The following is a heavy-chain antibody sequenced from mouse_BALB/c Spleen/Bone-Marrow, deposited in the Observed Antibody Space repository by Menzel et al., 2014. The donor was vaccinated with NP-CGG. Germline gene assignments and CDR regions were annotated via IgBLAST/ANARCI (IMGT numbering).Heavy chain of an antibody. CDR2: INPYNDGT. CDR1: GYTFXSYV. J-gene: IGHJ1*01. V-gene: IGHV1-14*01. Sequence: VQLQQSGPELVKPGASVKMSCKASGYTFXSYVMHWVKQKPGQGLEWIGYINPYNDGTKYDEKFKGKATLTSDKSSSTAYMELSSLTSEDSAVYYCARREDGYGTFYWYFDVWGAGTTVTVSS. D-gene: IGHD2-2*01. CDR3: ARREDGYGTFYWYFDV.